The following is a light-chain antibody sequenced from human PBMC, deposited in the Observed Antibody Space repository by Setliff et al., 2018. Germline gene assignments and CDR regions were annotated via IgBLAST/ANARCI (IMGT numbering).Light chain of an antibody. CDR2: DVT. CDR3: GTWDSSLSVYV. CDR1: SRDVGAYNY. J-gene: IGLJ1*01. V-gene: IGLV2-11*01. Sequence: QSALTQPRSVSGSPGQSVTISCTGASRDVGAYNYVSWYQQHPGKVPKLMIYDVTKRPSGVPDRFSGSKSGNTASLTVSGLQAEDEADYYCGTWDSSLSVYVFGTGTKVTVL.